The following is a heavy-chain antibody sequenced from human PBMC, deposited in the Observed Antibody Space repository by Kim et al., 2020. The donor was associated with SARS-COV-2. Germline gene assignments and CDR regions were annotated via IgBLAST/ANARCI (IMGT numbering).Heavy chain of an antibody. CDR2: IYIGGST. D-gene: IGHD3-22*01. Sequence: GGSLRLSCAASGFTVSSNYMSWVRQAPGKGLEWVAVIYIGGSTNYADSVKGRFTISRDNSKNTLYLQMNSLRAEDTAVYYCARDSPFYYDSSGYYQFSWGQGTLVTVSS. CDR3: ARDSPFYYDSSGYYQFS. CDR1: GFTVSSNY. J-gene: IGHJ5*02. V-gene: IGHV3-66*01.